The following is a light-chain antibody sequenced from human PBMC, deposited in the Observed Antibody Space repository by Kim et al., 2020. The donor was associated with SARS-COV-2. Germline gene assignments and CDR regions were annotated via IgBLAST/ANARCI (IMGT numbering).Light chain of an antibody. CDR3: MQALPVPPYT. CDR2: WGS. Sequence: PASISCRSSQSLLYSNCYNYLDWYVQRSGQAPQLLIFWGSSRASGVPERFSGSGSGTDFTLRISRVEAEDVGIYYCMQALPVPPYTFGQGTKLEIK. CDR1: QSLLYSNCYNY. V-gene: IGKV2-28*01. J-gene: IGKJ2*01.